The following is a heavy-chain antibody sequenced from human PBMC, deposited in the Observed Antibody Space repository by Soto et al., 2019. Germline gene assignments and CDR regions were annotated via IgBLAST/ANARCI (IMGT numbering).Heavy chain of an antibody. Sequence: QVQLVESGGGVVQPGRSLRLSCAASGFSFRYYGMHWVRQAPGKGLEWVALISYDGSDEYYADSVKGRFTISRDNSNNTLYLQMNSPKSEDTAVYYRAKDRRDYGGNIFDYWGQGTVVTVSS. CDR2: ISYDGSDE. D-gene: IGHD4-17*01. V-gene: IGHV3-30*18. CDR1: GFSFRYYG. J-gene: IGHJ4*02. CDR3: AKDRRDYGGNIFDY.